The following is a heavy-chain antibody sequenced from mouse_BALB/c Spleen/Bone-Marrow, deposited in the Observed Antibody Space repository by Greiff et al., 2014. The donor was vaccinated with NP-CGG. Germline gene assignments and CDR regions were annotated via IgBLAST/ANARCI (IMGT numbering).Heavy chain of an antibody. Sequence: VQRVESGAELVRPGASVKLSCKASGYTFTSSWINWVKQRPGQGLEWIGSIYPSDIYTNYNQKFKDKATLTVDKSSSTAYMQLSSPTSEDSAVYYCTTSFTTATAYWGQGTLVTVSA. V-gene: IGHV1-69*02. CDR2: IYPSDIYT. J-gene: IGHJ3*01. CDR1: GYTFTSSW. D-gene: IGHD1-2*01. CDR3: TTSFTTATAY.